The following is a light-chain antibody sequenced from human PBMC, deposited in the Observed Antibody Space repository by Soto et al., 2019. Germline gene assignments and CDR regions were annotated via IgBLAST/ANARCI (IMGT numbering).Light chain of an antibody. CDR3: QQYNSYSA. Sequence: DIQMTQSPSTLSASVGDRVTITCRASQSISSWLAWYQQKPGKAPKLLIYDASSLESGVPSRFSGSGSGTEVTVTIRSLQTDYFATYYCQQYNSYSAFGQGTKVEIK. CDR2: DAS. J-gene: IGKJ1*01. CDR1: QSISSW. V-gene: IGKV1-5*01.